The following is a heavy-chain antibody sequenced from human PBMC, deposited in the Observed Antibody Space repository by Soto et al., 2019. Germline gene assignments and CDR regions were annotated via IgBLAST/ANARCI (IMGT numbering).Heavy chain of an antibody. CDR2: IWYDGSNK. Sequence: PGGSLRLSCAASGFTFSSYGMHWVRQAPGKGLEWVAVIWYDGSNKYYADSVKGRFTISRDNSKNTLYLQMNSLRAEDTAVYYCARDGLQWLVRGLFEYWGQGTLVTVSS. V-gene: IGHV3-33*01. CDR1: GFTFSSYG. J-gene: IGHJ4*02. CDR3: ARDGLQWLVRGLFEY. D-gene: IGHD6-19*01.